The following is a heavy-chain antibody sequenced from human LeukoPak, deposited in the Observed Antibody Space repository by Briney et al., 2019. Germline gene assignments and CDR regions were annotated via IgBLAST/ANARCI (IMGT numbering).Heavy chain of an antibody. J-gene: IGHJ4*02. Sequence: ASVKVSCKASGYTFTSYYMHWVRQAPGQGLEWMGIINPSGGSTSYAQKFQGRVTMTRDTSITTAYMELSRLRSDDTAVYYCARDTDSSGWYYFDYWGQGTLVTVSS. V-gene: IGHV1-46*01. D-gene: IGHD6-19*01. CDR1: GYTFTSYY. CDR3: ARDTDSSGWYYFDY. CDR2: INPSGGST.